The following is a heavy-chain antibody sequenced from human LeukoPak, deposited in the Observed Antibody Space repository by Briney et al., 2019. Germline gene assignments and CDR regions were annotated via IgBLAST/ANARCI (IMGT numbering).Heavy chain of an antibody. J-gene: IGHJ4*02. Sequence: GGSLRLSCAASGLTFSSYSMNWVRQAPGKGLEWVSSISSSSSYIYYADSVKGRFTISRDDAKNSLYLQMNSLRAEDTAVYYCARGGIAARTIGYWGQGTLVTVSS. CDR1: GLTFSSYS. D-gene: IGHD6-6*01. CDR2: ISSSSSYI. V-gene: IGHV3-21*01. CDR3: ARGGIAARTIGY.